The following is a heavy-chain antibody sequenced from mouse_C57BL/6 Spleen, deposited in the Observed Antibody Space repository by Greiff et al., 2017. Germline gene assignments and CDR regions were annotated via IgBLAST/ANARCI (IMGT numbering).Heavy chain of an antibody. D-gene: IGHD4-1*01. J-gene: IGHJ4*01. Sequence: QVQLQQSGAELVKPGASVKISCKASGYAFSSYWMNWVKQRPGKGLEWIGQIYPGDGDTNYNGKFKGKATLTADKSSSTAYMQLSSLTSEDSAVYFCARSGAPYAMGYWGQGTSVTVSS. CDR2: IYPGDGDT. V-gene: IGHV1-80*01. CDR3: ARSGAPYAMGY. CDR1: GYAFSSYW.